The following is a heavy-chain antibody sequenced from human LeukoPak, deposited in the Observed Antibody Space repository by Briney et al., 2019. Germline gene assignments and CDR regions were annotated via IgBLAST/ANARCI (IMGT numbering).Heavy chain of an antibody. CDR2: ISAYNGNT. CDR3: ARDPNSSGWKAIDY. Sequence: VASVKVSCKASGYTFTSYGISWVRQAPGQGLEWMGWISAYNGNTNYAQKLQGRVTMTTDTSTSTAYMELRSLRSDDTAVYYCARDPNSSGWKAIDYWGQGTLVTVSS. CDR1: GYTFTSYG. D-gene: IGHD6-19*01. V-gene: IGHV1-18*01. J-gene: IGHJ4*02.